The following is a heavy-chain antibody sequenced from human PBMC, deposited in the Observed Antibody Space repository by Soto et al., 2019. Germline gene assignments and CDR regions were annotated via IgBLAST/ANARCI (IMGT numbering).Heavy chain of an antibody. CDR1: GGSISSDY. CDR3: ARDRSGAGYYGMDV. V-gene: IGHV4-59*01. CDR2: IYHSGTT. Sequence: QVQLQESGPGLVKPSETLSLTCSVSGGSISSDYWCWIRQPPGKVLEYIGYIYHSGTTNYNPSLKSRVTISVDTSKNQFSLRLSSVTAADTAVYYCARDRSGAGYYGMDVWGQGTTVTVSS. D-gene: IGHD3-10*01. J-gene: IGHJ6*02.